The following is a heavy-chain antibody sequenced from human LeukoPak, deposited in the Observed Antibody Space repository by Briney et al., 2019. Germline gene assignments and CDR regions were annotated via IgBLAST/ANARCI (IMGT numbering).Heavy chain of an antibody. V-gene: IGHV1-69*13. CDR2: IIPIFGTA. CDR1: GDTFSSYA. Sequence: ASVKVSCKASGDTFSSYAISWVRQAPGQGLEWMGGIIPIFGTANYAQKFQGRVTITADESTSTAYMELSSLRSEDTAVYYCARGPPVTMIVVVITGPFDYWGQGTLVTVSS. J-gene: IGHJ4*02. D-gene: IGHD3-22*01. CDR3: ARGPPVTMIVVVITGPFDY.